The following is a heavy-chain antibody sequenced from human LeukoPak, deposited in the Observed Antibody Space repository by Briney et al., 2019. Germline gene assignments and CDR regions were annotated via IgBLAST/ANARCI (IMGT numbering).Heavy chain of an antibody. CDR3: ARRRRGYYYYHMDV. CDR2: INPNSGGT. V-gene: IGHV1-2*02. CDR1: GYTFTGYY. J-gene: IGHJ6*03. D-gene: IGHD3-10*01. Sequence: ASVKVSCKASGYTFTGYYMHWVRQAPGQGLEWMGWINPNSGGTNYAQKFQGRVTMTRDTSISTAYMELSRLRSDDTAVYYCARRRRGYYYYHMDVWGKGTTVTVSS.